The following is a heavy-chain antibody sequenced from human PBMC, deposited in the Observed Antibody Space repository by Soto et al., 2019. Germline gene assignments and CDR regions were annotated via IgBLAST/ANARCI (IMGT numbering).Heavy chain of an antibody. D-gene: IGHD2-2*01. CDR2: LYYSGST. CDR1: GDSISSSSYY. V-gene: IGHV4-39*01. J-gene: IGHJ5*02. Sequence: QLQLQESGPGLVKPSETLSLTCTVSGDSISSSSYYWGWIRQPPGKGLEWIGSLYYSGSTYYNPSLKSRVTISLDTSKNQFSLKLSSVTAADTAVYYCARQRYCSSTSCYARFDPWGQGTLVTVSS. CDR3: ARQRYCSSTSCYARFDP.